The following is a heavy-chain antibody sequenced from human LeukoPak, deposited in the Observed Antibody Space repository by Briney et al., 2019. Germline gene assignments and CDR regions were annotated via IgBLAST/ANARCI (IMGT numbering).Heavy chain of an antibody. CDR1: GFTFSDYY. CDR2: IKQDGSEK. CDR3: ARSSVSLKRIVVVPAAIPGFDY. Sequence: GGSLRLSCAASGFTFSDYYMSWIRQAPGKGLEWVANIKQDGSEKYYVDSVKGRFTISRDNAKNTLYLQMNSLRAEDTAVYYCARSSVSLKRIVVVPAAIPGFDYWGQGTLVTVSS. D-gene: IGHD2-2*02. V-gene: IGHV3-7*01. J-gene: IGHJ4*02.